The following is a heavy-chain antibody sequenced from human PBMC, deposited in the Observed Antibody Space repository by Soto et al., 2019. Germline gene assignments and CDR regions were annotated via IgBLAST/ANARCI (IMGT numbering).Heavy chain of an antibody. CDR3: ARDLTSYGSGSYYNNWFDP. V-gene: IGHV1-69*08. Sequence: QVQLVQSGAEVKKPGSSVKVSCKASGGTFSSYTISWVRQAPGQGLEWMGRIIPILGIANYAQKCQGRVTITADKSTSTASMELSRLRSEDTAVYYCARDLTSYGSGSYYNNWFDPWGQGTLVTVSS. D-gene: IGHD3-10*01. J-gene: IGHJ5*02. CDR2: IIPILGIA. CDR1: GGTFSSYT.